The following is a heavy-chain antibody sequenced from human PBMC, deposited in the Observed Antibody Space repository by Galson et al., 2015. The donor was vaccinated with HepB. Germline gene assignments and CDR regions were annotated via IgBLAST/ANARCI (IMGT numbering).Heavy chain of an antibody. CDR3: ARGSIAAAGYYGMDV. CDR1: GYSFTNYW. J-gene: IGHJ6*02. D-gene: IGHD6-13*01. V-gene: IGHV5-10-1*01. CDR2: IDPSDSYT. Sequence: QSGAEVKKPGESLKISCKGSGYSFTNYWIGWVRQMPGKGLEWMGRIDPSDSYTNYSPSFQGHVTISADKSISTAYLQWSSLKASDTAMYYCARGSIAAAGYYGMDVWGQGTTVTVSS.